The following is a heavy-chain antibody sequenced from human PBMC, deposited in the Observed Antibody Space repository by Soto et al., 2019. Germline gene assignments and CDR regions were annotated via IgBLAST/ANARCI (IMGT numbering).Heavy chain of an antibody. J-gene: IGHJ6*02. V-gene: IGHV4-4*07. CDR1: GGSISSYY. Sequence: QVQLQESGPGLVKPSETLSLTCTVSGGSISSYYWSWIRQPAGKGLEWIGRIYTSGSTNYNPSLKSRVTMSVDTSKNQFSLKLSSVTAADTAVYYCARDREKRPEYDFWSGAYYYGMDVWGQGTTVTVSS. D-gene: IGHD3-3*01. CDR3: ARDREKRPEYDFWSGAYYYGMDV. CDR2: IYTSGST.